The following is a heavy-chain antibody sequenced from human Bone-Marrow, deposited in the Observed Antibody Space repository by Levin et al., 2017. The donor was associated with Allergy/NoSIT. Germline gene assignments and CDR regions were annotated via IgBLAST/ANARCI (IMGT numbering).Heavy chain of an antibody. CDR3: VRGGGYKFDIDF. Sequence: SETLSLTCTVSGDSIMGYYWSWIRQPPGKGMEWIAYVYSSGYTNYNPSLSSRVTISVDTPKNQFFLELNSVTAADAAVYYCVRGGGYKFDIDFWGQGPRLAVSS. CDR1: GDSIMGYY. D-gene: IGHD5-24*01. V-gene: IGHV4-59*01. CDR2: VYSSGYT. J-gene: IGHJ4*02.